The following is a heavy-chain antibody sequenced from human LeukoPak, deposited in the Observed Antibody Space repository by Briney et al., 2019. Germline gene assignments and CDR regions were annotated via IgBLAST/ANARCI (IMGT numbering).Heavy chain of an antibody. J-gene: IGHJ3*02. CDR2: IHHSGGI. V-gene: IGHV4-59*12. D-gene: IGHD3-22*01. Sequence: SETLSLTCTVSDDSISDYYRGWIRQPPGKGLEWIGYIHHSGGITYYNPSLKSRVTISVDTSKNQFSLKLSSVTAADTAVYYCARDNYYYDSSGDDAFDIWGQGTMVTVSS. CDR3: ARDNYYYDSSGDDAFDI. CDR1: DDSISDYY.